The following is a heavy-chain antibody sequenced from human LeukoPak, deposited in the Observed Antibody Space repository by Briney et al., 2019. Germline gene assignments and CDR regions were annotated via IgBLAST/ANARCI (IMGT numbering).Heavy chain of an antibody. Sequence: GGSLRLSCSASGFTFSSYAMHWVRQAPGKGLEYVSAISSNGGSTYYADSVKGRFTISRDNSKNTLYLQMSSLRAEDTAVYSCVKDTAAAGTSFQHWGQGTLVTVSS. J-gene: IGHJ1*01. CDR3: VKDTAAAGTSFQH. D-gene: IGHD6-13*01. V-gene: IGHV3-64D*06. CDR1: GFTFSSYA. CDR2: ISSNGGST.